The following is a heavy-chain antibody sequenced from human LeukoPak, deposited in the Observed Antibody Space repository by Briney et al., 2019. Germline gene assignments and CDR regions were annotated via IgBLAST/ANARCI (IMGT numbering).Heavy chain of an antibody. CDR2: ISYDGSNK. J-gene: IGHJ6*04. CDR1: GFTFSSYG. D-gene: IGHD3-10*01. CDR3: AKDLHYGSGGYYKNAAYYYYGMDV. Sequence: GSLRLSCAASGFTFSSYGMHWVRQAPGKGLEWVAVISYDGSNKYYADSVKGRFTISRDNSKNTLYLQMNSLRAEDTAVYYCAKDLHYGSGGYYKNAAYYYYGMDVWGKGTTVTVSS. V-gene: IGHV3-30*18.